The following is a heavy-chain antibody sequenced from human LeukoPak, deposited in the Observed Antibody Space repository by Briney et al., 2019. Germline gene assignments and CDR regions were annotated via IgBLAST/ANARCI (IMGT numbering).Heavy chain of an antibody. V-gene: IGHV4-39*01. CDR3: ARYPTAMVSFDY. CDR2: IYYSGNT. D-gene: IGHD5-18*01. CDR1: GGSISSSDYY. J-gene: IGHJ4*02. Sequence: SETLSPTCTVSGGSISSSDYYLGWIRQPPGKGLEWIGSIYYSGNTYYNPSLKSRVTISVDTSKNQFSLRLSFVTAADTAVYYCARYPTAMVSFDYWGQGTLVTVSS.